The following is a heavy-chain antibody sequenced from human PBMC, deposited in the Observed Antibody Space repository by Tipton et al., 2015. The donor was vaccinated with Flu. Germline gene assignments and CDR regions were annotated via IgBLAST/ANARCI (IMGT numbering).Heavy chain of an antibody. CDR2: IYHSGTT. CDR3: ARGVGGFDSIYFYCDL. D-gene: IGHD2-15*01. J-gene: IGHJ2*01. CDR1: GDSISSGDYS. V-gene: IGHV4-30-2*01. Sequence: GLVKPSETLSLTCTVSGDSISSGDYSWSWIRQPPGKGLEWIGYIYHSGTTYFSPSLKSRVTMSVDRSENQFSLKLNSVTAADTAVYYCARGVGGFDSIYFYCDLWGRGTRVTVSS.